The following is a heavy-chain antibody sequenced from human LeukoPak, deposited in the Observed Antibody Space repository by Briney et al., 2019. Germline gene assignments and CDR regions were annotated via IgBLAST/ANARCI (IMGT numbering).Heavy chain of an antibody. CDR3: ARCEWELLATGLYFQH. J-gene: IGHJ1*01. CDR2: ISSSGSTI. Sequence: GGSLRLSCAASGFTFSSYEMNWVRQAQGKGLEWVSYISSSGSTIYYADSVKGRFTISRDNAKNSLYLQMNSLRAEDTAVYYCARCEWELLATGLYFQHWGQGTLVTVSS. D-gene: IGHD1-26*01. V-gene: IGHV3-48*03. CDR1: GFTFSSYE.